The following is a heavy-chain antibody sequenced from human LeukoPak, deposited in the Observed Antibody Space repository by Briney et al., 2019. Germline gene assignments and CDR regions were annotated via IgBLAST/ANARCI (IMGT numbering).Heavy chain of an antibody. CDR2: IDHSGST. V-gene: IGHV4-34*01. CDR1: GASLRGSY. Sequence: PSETLSLTCAVQGASLRGSYWSWIRQPPGKGLQWIGQIDHSGSTRSIPSLKSRVTISLDTSQSQVSLKVNSVTAADTAVYFCARGGNGWYFDLWGRGTLVTVSS. CDR3: ARGGNGWYFDL. D-gene: IGHD1-14*01. J-gene: IGHJ2*01.